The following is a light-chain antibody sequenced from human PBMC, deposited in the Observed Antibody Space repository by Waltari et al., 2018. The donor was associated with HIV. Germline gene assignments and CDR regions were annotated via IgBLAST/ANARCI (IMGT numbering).Light chain of an antibody. J-gene: IGLJ2*01. Sequence: QLVLTQSPSASASLGASVKLTCTLSSGHSNYAIAWHRQRPEKGPRYLMKINDEGSHAKGDGIPDRFSGSSSGAERYLTISSLQSEDEADYYCQTWASGVVVFGGGTKLTVL. CDR3: QTWASGVVV. CDR2: INDEGSH. CDR1: SGHSNYA. V-gene: IGLV4-69*01.